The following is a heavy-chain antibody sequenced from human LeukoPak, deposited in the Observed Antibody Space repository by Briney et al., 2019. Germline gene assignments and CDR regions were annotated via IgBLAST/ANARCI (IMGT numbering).Heavy chain of an antibody. V-gene: IGHV3-11*01. Sequence: GGSLRLSCAASGFTYSDYYMSWIRQAPGKGLEWVSYISSSGSTIYYADSVKGRFTISRDNAKNSLYLQMNSLRAEDTAVYYCARDGWWWLQFRGWDYWGQGTLVTVSS. CDR3: ARDGWWWLQFRGWDY. CDR1: GFTYSDYY. J-gene: IGHJ4*02. CDR2: ISSSGSTI. D-gene: IGHD5-24*01.